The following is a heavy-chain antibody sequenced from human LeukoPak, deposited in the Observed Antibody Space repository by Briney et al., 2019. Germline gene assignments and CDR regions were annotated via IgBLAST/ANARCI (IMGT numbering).Heavy chain of an antibody. CDR3: ARDHIDSGSYI. Sequence: GGSLRLSCAASGFTFSSYGMHWVRQAPGKGLEWVAVISYDGSNKYYADSVKGRFTISRDNSKNTLYLQMNSLRAEDTAVYYCARDHIDSGSYIWGQGTLVTVSS. J-gene: IGHJ4*02. V-gene: IGHV3-30*03. D-gene: IGHD3-10*01. CDR2: ISYDGSNK. CDR1: GFTFSSYG.